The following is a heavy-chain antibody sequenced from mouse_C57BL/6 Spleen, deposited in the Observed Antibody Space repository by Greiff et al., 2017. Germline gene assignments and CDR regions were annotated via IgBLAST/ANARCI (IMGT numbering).Heavy chain of an antibody. J-gene: IGHJ3*01. D-gene: IGHD2-5*01. CDR1: GFTFTSYW. Sequence: QVQLQQPGPELVKPGASVKLSCKASGFTFTSYWMHWVKQRPGQGLEWIGNINPSNGGTNYNAKFKSKATLTVDKSSSTAYMQLSRLTSEDSSVYYCARERAYYSNYGFAYWGQGTLVTVSA. V-gene: IGHV1-53*01. CDR3: ARERAYYSNYGFAY. CDR2: INPSNGGT.